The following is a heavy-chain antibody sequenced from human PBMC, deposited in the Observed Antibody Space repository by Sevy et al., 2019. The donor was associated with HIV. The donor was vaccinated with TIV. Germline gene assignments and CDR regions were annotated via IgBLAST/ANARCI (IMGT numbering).Heavy chain of an antibody. Sequence: GGSLRLSCAASGFTFSSYAMSWVRQAPGKGLEWVSAISGSGGSTYYADSVKGRFTISRDNSKNTLYLQMNSLRAEDKAVYYCAKDGYKPSVGDENYYYYYIDVWGKGTKVTVSS. CDR2: ISGSGGST. V-gene: IGHV3-23*01. CDR3: AKDGYKPSVGDENYYYYYIDV. CDR1: GFTFSSYA. D-gene: IGHD1-20*01. J-gene: IGHJ6*03.